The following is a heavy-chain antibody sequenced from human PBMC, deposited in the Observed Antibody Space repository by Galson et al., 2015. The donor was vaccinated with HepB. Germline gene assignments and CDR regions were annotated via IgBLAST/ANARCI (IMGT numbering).Heavy chain of an antibody. Sequence: SLRLSCAASGFTFSSYAMSWVRQAPGKGLEWVSAISGSGGSTYYADSVKGRFTISRDNSKNTLYLQMNSLRAEDTAVYYCAKDSWGVTIYYYYYYMDVWGKGTTVTVSS. CDR1: GFTFSSYA. CDR2: ISGSGGST. J-gene: IGHJ6*03. V-gene: IGHV3-23*01. CDR3: AKDSWGVTIYYYYYYMDV. D-gene: IGHD4-17*01.